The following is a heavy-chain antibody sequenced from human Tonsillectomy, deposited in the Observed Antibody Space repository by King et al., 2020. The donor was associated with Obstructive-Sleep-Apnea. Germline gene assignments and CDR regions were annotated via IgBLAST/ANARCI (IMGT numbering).Heavy chain of an antibody. D-gene: IGHD3-22*01. CDR1: GGSFSGYY. CDR2: INHSGST. J-gene: IGHJ4*02. V-gene: IGHV4-34*01. Sequence: VQLQQWGAGLLKPSETLSLTCAVYGGSFSGYYWSWIRQPPGKGLEWIGEINHSGSTNYNPSLKSRVTISVDTSKNKFSLKLSSVTAADTAVYYCARVYYYDSSGYPLDYWGQGNLVTVSS. CDR3: ARVYYYDSSGYPLDY.